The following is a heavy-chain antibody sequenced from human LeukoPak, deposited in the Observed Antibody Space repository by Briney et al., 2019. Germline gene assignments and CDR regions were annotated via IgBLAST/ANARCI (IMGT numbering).Heavy chain of an antibody. CDR3: ASGRGYSYGPGPDAFDI. CDR2: ISAYNGNT. D-gene: IGHD5-18*01. Sequence: ASVKVSCKASGYTFTSYGISWVRQAPGQGLEWMGWISAYNGNTNYAQKLQGRVTMTTDTSTSTAYMELRSLRSDDTAVYYCASGRGYSYGPGPDAFDIWGQGTMVTVSS. J-gene: IGHJ3*02. CDR1: GYTFTSYG. V-gene: IGHV1-18*01.